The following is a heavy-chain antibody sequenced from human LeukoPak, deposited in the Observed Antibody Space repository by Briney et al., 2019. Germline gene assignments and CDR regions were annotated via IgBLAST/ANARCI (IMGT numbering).Heavy chain of an antibody. D-gene: IGHD3-10*01. J-gene: IGHJ4*02. CDR1: GFTFSNYA. CDR2: ISGSGGST. Sequence: GGPLRLSCAASGFTFSNYAMSWVRQAPGKGLEWVSGISGSGGSTYYADSVKGRFTISRDNPTNTLYLQMNSLRADDTAVYYCARDKGTGNYYNGGTGYWGQGTLVTVSS. CDR3: ARDKGTGNYYNGGTGY. V-gene: IGHV3-23*01.